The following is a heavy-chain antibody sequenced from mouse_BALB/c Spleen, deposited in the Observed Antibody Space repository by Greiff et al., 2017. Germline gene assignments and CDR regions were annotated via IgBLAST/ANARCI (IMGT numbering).Heavy chain of an antibody. V-gene: IGHV5-6-3*01. J-gene: IGHJ3*01. Sequence: EVQVVESGGGLVQPGGSLKLSCAASGFTFSSYGMSWVRQTPDKRLELVATINSNGGSTYYPDSVKGRFTISRDNAKNTLYLQMSSLKSEDTAMYYCARDRGVVATDAYWGQGTLVTVSA. CDR3: ARDRGVVATDAY. CDR2: INSNGGST. D-gene: IGHD1-1*01. CDR1: GFTFSSYG.